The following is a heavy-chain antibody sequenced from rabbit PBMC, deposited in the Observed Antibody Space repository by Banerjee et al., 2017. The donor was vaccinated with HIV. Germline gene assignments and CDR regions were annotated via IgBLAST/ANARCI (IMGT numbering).Heavy chain of an antibody. D-gene: IGHD2-1*01. Sequence: QEQLVESGGGLVQPGGSLKLSCKASGFDFSTYGVNWVRQAPGKGLEWIACIDTHSSGRIYYANWAQGRFTISKISSTTVTLQMTSLTAADTATYFCARGAGHADYGDASLWGPGTLVTVS. CDR3: ARGAGHADYGDASL. J-gene: IGHJ6*01. CDR1: GFDFSTYG. CDR2: IDTHSSGRI. V-gene: IGHV1S45*01.